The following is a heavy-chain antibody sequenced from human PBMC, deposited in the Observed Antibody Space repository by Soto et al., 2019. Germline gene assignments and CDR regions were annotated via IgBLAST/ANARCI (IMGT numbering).Heavy chain of an antibody. CDR2: INHSGST. J-gene: IGHJ4*02. CDR1: GGYVSGYC. V-gene: IGHV4-34*01. D-gene: IGHD2-8*02. Sequence: SETLSLTCAVYGGYVSGYCWTWIRQPPGTGLEWIGEINHSGSTNYNPSLKSRVTISVDTSKNQFSLKLTSVTAADTAVYYCARDKITGLFDYWGQGTLVTVSS. CDR3: ARDKITGLFDY.